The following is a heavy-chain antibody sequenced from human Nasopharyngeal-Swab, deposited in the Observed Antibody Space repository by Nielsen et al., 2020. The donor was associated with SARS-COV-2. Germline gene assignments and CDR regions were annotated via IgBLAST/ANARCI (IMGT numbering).Heavy chain of an antibody. D-gene: IGHD1-26*01. Sequence: SVKVSCKASGGTFSSYAISWVRQAPGQGLEWMGRIIPILGIANYAQKFQGRVTITADKSTSTAYMELRNLRSEDTAVYYCAALNSGRFRYWGQGTLVSVSS. CDR2: IIPILGIA. J-gene: IGHJ4*02. V-gene: IGHV1-69*04. CDR3: AALNSGRFRY. CDR1: GGTFSSYA.